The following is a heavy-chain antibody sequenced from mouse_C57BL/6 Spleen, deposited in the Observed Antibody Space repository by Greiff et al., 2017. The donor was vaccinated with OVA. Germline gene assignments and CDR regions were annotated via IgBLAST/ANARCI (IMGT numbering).Heavy chain of an antibody. CDR3: TVDSSGFAY. V-gene: IGHV6-3*01. D-gene: IGHD3-2*01. CDR2: IRLKSDNYAT. CDR1: GFTFSNYW. Sequence: EVKLMESGGGLVQPGGSMKLSCVASGFTFSNYWMNWVRQSPEKGLEWVAQIRLKSDNYATHYAESVKGRFTISRDDSKSSVYLQMNNLRAEDTGIYYCTVDSSGFAYWGQGTLVTVSA. J-gene: IGHJ3*01.